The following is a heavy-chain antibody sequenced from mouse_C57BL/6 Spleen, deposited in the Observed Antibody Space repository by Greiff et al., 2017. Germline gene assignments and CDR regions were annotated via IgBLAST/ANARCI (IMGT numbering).Heavy chain of an antibody. CDR2: IYPGSGST. CDR3: ARHYGSSLWYFDV. V-gene: IGHV1-55*01. Sequence: VQLQQSGAELVKPGASVKMSCKASGYTFTSYWITWVKQRPGQGLEWIGDIYPGSGSTNYNEKFKSKATLTVDTSSSTAYMQLSSLTSEDSAVYYCARHYGSSLWYFDVWGTGTTVTVSS. D-gene: IGHD1-1*01. J-gene: IGHJ1*03. CDR1: GYTFTSYW.